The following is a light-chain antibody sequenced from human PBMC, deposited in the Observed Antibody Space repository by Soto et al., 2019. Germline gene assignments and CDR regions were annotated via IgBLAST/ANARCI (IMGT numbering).Light chain of an antibody. Sequence: EIVLAQSPGTLSLSPGERATLSCRASQSVSSNFLAWYQQRPGQAPRLLIYGASNRATGIPDRFSGSGSGTDFTLTITRLEPEDFAVYYCQQYGSSPPTFGQGTRLDIK. CDR1: QSVSSNF. J-gene: IGKJ5*01. V-gene: IGKV3-20*01. CDR3: QQYGSSPPT. CDR2: GAS.